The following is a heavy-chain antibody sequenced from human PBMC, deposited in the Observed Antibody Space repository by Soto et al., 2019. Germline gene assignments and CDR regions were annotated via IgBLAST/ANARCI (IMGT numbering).Heavy chain of an antibody. V-gene: IGHV2-5*01. Sequence: QITLKESGPTLLKPTQTLTLTCTFSGFSLSTSAVGVNWIRQPPGKALEWLALIYWNDDKHYTPSLSGRLTITQDTSKNQVVLTMTNMNPVDTATYYCAHGSGWLSDYWGQGILVTVSS. J-gene: IGHJ4*02. CDR1: GFSLSTSAVG. CDR3: AHGSGWLSDY. D-gene: IGHD6-19*01. CDR2: IYWNDDK.